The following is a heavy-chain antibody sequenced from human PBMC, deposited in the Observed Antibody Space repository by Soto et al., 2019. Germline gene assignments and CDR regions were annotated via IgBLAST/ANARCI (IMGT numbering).Heavy chain of an antibody. V-gene: IGHV3-21*06. CDR2: ISSTTNYI. J-gene: IGHJ4*02. CDR1: GFTFTRYS. Sequence: PGGSLRLSCAASGFTFTRYSMNWVRQAPGKGLEWVSSISSTTNYIYYGDSMKGRFTISRDNAKNSLYLEMNSLRAEDTAVYYCARESEDLTSNFHYWGPGTMVTVYS. CDR3: ARESEDLTSNFHY.